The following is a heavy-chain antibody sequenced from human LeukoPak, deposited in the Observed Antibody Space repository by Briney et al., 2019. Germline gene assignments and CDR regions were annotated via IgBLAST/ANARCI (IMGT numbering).Heavy chain of an antibody. V-gene: IGHV3-30*19. J-gene: IGHJ4*02. D-gene: IGHD6-13*01. Sequence: GGSLRLSCTTSGFNFRAYWMGWVRQTPGKGLEWVTLISYDGYDKSYADSVKGRFTISRDNSKNTLYLQMDSLRSEDTAVYYCARDFFPIVDSSWYEIGYWGQGTLVTVSS. CDR2: ISYDGYDK. CDR1: GFNFRAYW. CDR3: ARDFFPIVDSSWYEIGY.